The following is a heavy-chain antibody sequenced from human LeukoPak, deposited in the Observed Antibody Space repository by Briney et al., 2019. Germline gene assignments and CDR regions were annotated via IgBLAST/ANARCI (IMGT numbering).Heavy chain of an antibody. Sequence: ASVKVSCKASGYTFTGYYMHWVRQAPGQGLEWMGWINPNSGGTNYAQKFQGRVTMTRDTSISTAYMELSRLRSDDTAVYYCARERSSSGYILAYWGQGTLVTVSS. CDR3: ARERSSSGYILAY. D-gene: IGHD3-22*01. CDR1: GYTFTGYY. V-gene: IGHV1-2*02. CDR2: INPNSGGT. J-gene: IGHJ4*02.